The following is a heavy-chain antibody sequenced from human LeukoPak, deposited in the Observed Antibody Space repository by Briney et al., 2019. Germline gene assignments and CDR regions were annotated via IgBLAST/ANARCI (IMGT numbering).Heavy chain of an antibody. J-gene: IGHJ4*02. Sequence: SETLSLTCTVPGGSISSSSYYWGWIRQPPGKGLEWIGSIYYSGSTYYNPSLKSRVTISVDTSKNQFSLKLSSVTAADTAVYYCARLWSNTMTFDYWGQGTLVTVSS. V-gene: IGHV4-39*01. CDR3: ARLWSNTMTFDY. CDR1: GGSISSSSYY. CDR2: IYYSGST. D-gene: IGHD3-22*01.